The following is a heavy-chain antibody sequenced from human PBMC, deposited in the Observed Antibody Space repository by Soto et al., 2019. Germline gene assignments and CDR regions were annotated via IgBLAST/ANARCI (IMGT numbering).Heavy chain of an antibody. CDR1: GFTFRRYH. CDR3: ARAMDAAMASKDNWFDP. J-gene: IGHJ5*02. V-gene: IGHV3-30-3*01. CDR2: ISYDENNK. Sequence: QVQLVESGGGVVQPGRSLRLSCAASGFTFRRYHMHWVRQAPGKGLEWVASISYDENNKYYTDSVKGRFTISRDNSKNTLYLQMNSLRDEDTAVYYCARAMDAAMASKDNWFDPWGQGTLVTVSS. D-gene: IGHD5-18*01.